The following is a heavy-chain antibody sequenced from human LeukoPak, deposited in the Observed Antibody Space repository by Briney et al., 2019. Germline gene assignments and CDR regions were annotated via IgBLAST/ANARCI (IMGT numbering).Heavy chain of an antibody. CDR3: ASVDIVATIRRGGLDY. V-gene: IGHV3-23*01. J-gene: IGHJ4*02. CDR2: ISGSGGST. Sequence: GGSLRLSCAASGFTFSSYAMSWVRQAPGKGLEWVSAISGSGGSTYYADSVKGRFTISRDNSKNTLYLQMNSLRAEDTAVYYCASVDIVATIRRGGLDYWGQGTLVTVSS. D-gene: IGHD5-12*01. CDR1: GFTFSSYA.